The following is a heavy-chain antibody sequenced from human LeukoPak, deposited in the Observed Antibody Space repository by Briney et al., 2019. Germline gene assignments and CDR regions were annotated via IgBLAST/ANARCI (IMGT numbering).Heavy chain of an antibody. Sequence: GGSLRLSCAASGFTFSSYSMNWVRQAPGKGLEWVSSISSSSSYIYYADSVKGRFTISRDNAKNSLYLQMNSLRAEDTAVYYCARFPVLSNSIGGFHVAFKIWAKGQWSPSLQ. J-gene: IGHJ3*02. V-gene: IGHV3-21*01. D-gene: IGHD6-19*01. CDR3: ARFPVLSNSIGGFHVAFKI. CDR1: GFTFSSYS. CDR2: ISSSSSYI.